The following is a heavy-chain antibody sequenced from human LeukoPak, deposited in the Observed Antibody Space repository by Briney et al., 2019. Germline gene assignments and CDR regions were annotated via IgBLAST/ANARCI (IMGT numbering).Heavy chain of an antibody. CDR2: IWYDGSNK. J-gene: IGHJ6*03. V-gene: IGHV3-33*06. CDR3: AKILAPYYYYYMDV. Sequence: PGRSLRLSCAASGFTFSSYGMHWVRQAPGKGLEWAAVIWYDGSNKYYADSVKGRFTISRDNSKNTLYLQMNSLRAEDTAVYYCAKILAPYYYYYMDVWGKGTTVTVSS. CDR1: GFTFSSYG.